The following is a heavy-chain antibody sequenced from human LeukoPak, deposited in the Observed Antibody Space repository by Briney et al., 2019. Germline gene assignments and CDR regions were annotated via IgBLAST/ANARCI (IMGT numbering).Heavy chain of an antibody. CDR3: ARVGSRYCSGANCYDGF. CDR1: GFAFSSLA. J-gene: IGHJ4*02. D-gene: IGHD2-15*01. Sequence: PGGSLRLSCAVSGFAFSSLAMHWVRQAPGKGLEWVAFISYDGNNQYYADSVKGRFTNSRDNSKNTLYLQMNNLRAEDTAIYYCARVGSRYCSGANCYDGFWGQGTLVSVSS. CDR2: ISYDGNNQ. V-gene: IGHV3-30-3*01.